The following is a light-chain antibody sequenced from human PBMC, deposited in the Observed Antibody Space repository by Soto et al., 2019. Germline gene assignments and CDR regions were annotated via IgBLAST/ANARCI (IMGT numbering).Light chain of an antibody. V-gene: IGKV1-12*01. CDR3: KQVDSFPTT. CDR2: XQQ. J-gene: IGKJ1*01. Sequence: DIQMTQSPSSVSASVGDRVTITCRTSQGIESWVXXXQKKPXXPNXXHLXXQQLLQRRVPSRFRASGSGTDLTLSINSLQPEDFATYYCKQVDSFPTTFGQGTNVDI. CDR1: QGIESW.